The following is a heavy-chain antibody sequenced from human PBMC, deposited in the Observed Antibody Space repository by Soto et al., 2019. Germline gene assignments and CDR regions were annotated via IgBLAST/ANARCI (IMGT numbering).Heavy chain of an antibody. J-gene: IGHJ3*02. CDR1: GDSISSRNW. CDR3: ASKFGELLADAFDI. V-gene: IGHV4-4*02. CDR2: IYHSGST. Sequence: SETLSLTCAVSGDSISSRNWWSWVRQPPGKGLEWIGEIYHSGSTNYNPSLKSRVTISVDKSKNQFSLKLSSVTAADTAVYYCASKFGELLADAFDIWGQGTMVTVSS. D-gene: IGHD3-10*01.